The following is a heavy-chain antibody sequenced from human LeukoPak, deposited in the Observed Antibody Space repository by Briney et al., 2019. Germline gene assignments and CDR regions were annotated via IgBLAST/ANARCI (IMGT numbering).Heavy chain of an antibody. D-gene: IGHD2-8*01. Sequence: PGGSLRLSCAASGFTFSSYAMSWVRQAPGKGLEWVSAISGSGGNSYYADSVKGRFTISRDNSKNTLYLQMNSLRAEDTAVYYCAKSPLILEYFQHWGQGTLVTVSS. J-gene: IGHJ1*01. CDR3: AKSPLILEYFQH. V-gene: IGHV3-23*01. CDR2: ISGSGGNS. CDR1: GFTFSSYA.